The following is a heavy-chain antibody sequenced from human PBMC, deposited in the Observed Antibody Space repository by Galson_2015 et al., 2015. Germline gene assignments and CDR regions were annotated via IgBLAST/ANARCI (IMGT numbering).Heavy chain of an antibody. V-gene: IGHV3-23*01. CDR3: AKEPTDSRATYELYYMDV. CDR2: ISGSGGST. Sequence: SLRLSCAASGFTFSSYAMSWVRQAPGKGLEWVSAISGSGGSTYYADSVKGRFTISRDNSKNTLYLQMNSLRAEDTAVYYCAKEPTDSRATYELYYMDVWGKGTTVTVSS. CDR1: GFTFSSYA. J-gene: IGHJ6*03. D-gene: IGHD5-12*01.